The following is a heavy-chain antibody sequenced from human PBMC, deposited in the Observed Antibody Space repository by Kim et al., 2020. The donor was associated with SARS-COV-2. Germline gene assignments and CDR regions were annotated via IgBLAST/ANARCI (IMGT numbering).Heavy chain of an antibody. Sequence: KGRFTISRDNSKNTLYLQMNSLRAEDTAVYYCAKTFNTYYYDSSGYEVDYWGQGTLVTVSS. CDR3: AKTFNTYYYDSSGYEVDY. V-gene: IGHV3-23*01. J-gene: IGHJ4*02. D-gene: IGHD3-22*01.